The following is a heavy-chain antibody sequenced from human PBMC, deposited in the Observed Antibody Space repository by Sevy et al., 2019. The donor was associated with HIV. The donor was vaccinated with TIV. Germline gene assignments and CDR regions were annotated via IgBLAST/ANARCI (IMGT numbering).Heavy chain of an antibody. CDR3: ARGYYDFWSGYYRRDAFDI. V-gene: IGHV1-18*01. CDR1: GYTFTSYG. J-gene: IGHJ3*02. D-gene: IGHD3-3*01. Sequence: ASVNVSCTASGYTFTSYGISWVRQAPGQGLEWMGWMSAYNGNTNYAQKLQGRVTLTTDTSTSTAYMELRSLRSDDTAVYYCARGYYDFWSGYYRRDAFDIWGQGTMVTVSS. CDR2: MSAYNGNT.